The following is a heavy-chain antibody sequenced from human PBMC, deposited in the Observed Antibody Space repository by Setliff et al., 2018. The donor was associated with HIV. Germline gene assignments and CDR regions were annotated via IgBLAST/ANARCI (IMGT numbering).Heavy chain of an antibody. V-gene: IGHV3-49*04. J-gene: IGHJ6*02. CDR2: IRSEEYGGTS. Sequence: GGSLRLSCAGVGFDLGDYAVTWVRQAPGKGLEWVSFIRSEEYGGTSAFAASVKGRFTISRDDTRGIAYLQMNSLQTEDTGVYYCARDDSGYNYGGRGVDVWGQGATVTVSS. CDR3: ARDDSGYNYGGRGVDV. D-gene: IGHD4-17*01. CDR1: GFDLGDYA.